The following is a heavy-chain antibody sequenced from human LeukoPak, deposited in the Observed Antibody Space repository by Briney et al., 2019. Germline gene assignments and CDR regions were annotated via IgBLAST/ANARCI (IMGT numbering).Heavy chain of an antibody. CDR1: GFSFSSYW. D-gene: IGHD5-12*01. Sequence: GGSLRLSCAASGFSFSSYWMSWVRQAPGKGLEWVGNIKEDGCENYYVDSVKAPFTISRHNAKNSLYLQMNSLRAEDTAVYYCARVLHVDFTPTYYFDYWGQGTLVTVSS. J-gene: IGHJ4*02. CDR2: IKEDGCEN. CDR3: ARVLHVDFTPTYYFDY. V-gene: IGHV3-7*01.